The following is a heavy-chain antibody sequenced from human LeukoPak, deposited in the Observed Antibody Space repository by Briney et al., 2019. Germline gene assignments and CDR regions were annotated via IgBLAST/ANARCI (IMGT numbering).Heavy chain of an antibody. CDR2: INHSGST. J-gene: IGHJ4*02. CDR3: ARGPVDTAMVTGYYFDY. V-gene: IGHV4-34*01. D-gene: IGHD5-18*01. CDR1: GGSFSGYY. Sequence: PSETLSLTCAVYGGSFSGYYWSWIRQPPGKGLEWIGEINHSGSTNYNPSLKSRVTISVDTSKNQFSLKLSSVTAADTAVYYCARGPVDTAMVTGYYFDYWGQGTLVTVSS.